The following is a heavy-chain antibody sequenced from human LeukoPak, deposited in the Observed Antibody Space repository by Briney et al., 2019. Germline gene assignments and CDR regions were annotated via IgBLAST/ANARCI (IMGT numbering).Heavy chain of an antibody. V-gene: IGHV3-23*01. J-gene: IGHJ4*02. CDR2: ITNSGGNT. CDR3: AKDRVGNSYLFDS. D-gene: IGHD6-6*01. CDR1: GFTFSSYA. Sequence: GGSLRLSCAAAGFTFSSYAMSGVRQAPGKGREWVSGITNSGGNTYYADSVKGRFTISRDNSKNTLYLQMNSLRAEDTALYYCAKDRVGNSYLFDSWGQGPLVPVSS.